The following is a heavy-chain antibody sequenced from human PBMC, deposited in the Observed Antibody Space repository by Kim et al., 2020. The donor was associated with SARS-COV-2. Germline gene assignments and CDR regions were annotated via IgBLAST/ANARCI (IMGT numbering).Heavy chain of an antibody. CDR3: AKDRDYYGSGDGWFDP. V-gene: IGHV3-23*01. D-gene: IGHD3-10*01. CDR2: ISGSGGST. Sequence: GGSLRLSCAASGFTFSSYAMSWVRQAPGKGLEWVSAISGSGGSTYYADSVKGRFTISRDNSKNTLYLQMNSLRAEDTAVYYCAKDRDYYGSGDGWFDPWGQGTLVTVSS. CDR1: GFTFSSYA. J-gene: IGHJ5*02.